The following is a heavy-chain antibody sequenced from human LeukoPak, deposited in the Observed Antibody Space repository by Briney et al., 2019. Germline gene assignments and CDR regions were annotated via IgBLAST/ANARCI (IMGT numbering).Heavy chain of an antibody. D-gene: IGHD1-14*01. V-gene: IGHV4-31*03. J-gene: IGHJ3*02. CDR3: ARGQGTFDI. CDR1: GGSISSGGHY. Sequence: PSETLSLTCTVSGGSISSGGHYWSWIRQHPGKGLEWIGYIHYTGGTYYNPSLQSRLTISIDTSKSQFSLNLSSVTAADTAVYYCARGQGTFDIWGQGTMVTVS. CDR2: IHYTGGT.